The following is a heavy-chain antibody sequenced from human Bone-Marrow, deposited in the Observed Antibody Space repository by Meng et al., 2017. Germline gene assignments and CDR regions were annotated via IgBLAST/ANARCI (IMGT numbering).Heavy chain of an antibody. J-gene: IGHJ5*02. CDR1: GYSFTSYW. D-gene: IGHD3-10*01. CDR2: IYSGDSDT. CDR3: ARSGLLWFGELFPSGVDP. V-gene: IGHV5-51*01. Sequence: GGSLRLSCKGSGYSFTSYWIGWVRQMPGKGLEWMGIIYSGDSDTRYSPSFQGQVTISADKSISTAYLQWSSLKASDTAMYYCARSGLLWFGELFPSGVDPWGQGTLVTVSS.